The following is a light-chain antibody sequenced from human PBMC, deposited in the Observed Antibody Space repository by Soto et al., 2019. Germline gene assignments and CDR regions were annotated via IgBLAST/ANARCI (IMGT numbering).Light chain of an antibody. J-gene: IGKJ1*01. Sequence: ETVMTQSPATLYVSPGERVTLSCRASQSVSTNIAWYQQKPGQAPRLLVYGASTRATGIPARFSGSGSGTEFTLIISSLQSEDFAVYHCQQYTNWPRTFGQGTKVEIK. CDR2: GAS. CDR3: QQYTNWPRT. V-gene: IGKV3-15*01. CDR1: QSVSTN.